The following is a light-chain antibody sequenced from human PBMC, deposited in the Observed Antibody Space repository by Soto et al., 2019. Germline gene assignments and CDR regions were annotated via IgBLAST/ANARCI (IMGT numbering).Light chain of an antibody. CDR1: QSFRGL. CDR3: QQYTNWPPNT. V-gene: IGKV3-11*01. CDR2: DAY. J-gene: IGKJ5*01. Sequence: EVVLTQSPVTLSLSPGERATLSCRASQSFRGLLAWYQQKPGQAPRLLIYDAYNRATGIPPRFSGRGSGTEFTLTISSLQSEDFAVYYCQQYTNWPPNTFGQGTRLEIK.